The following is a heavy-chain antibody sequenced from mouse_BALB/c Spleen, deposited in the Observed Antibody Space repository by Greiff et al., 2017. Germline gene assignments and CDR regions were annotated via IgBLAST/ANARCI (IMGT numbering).Heavy chain of an antibody. CDR2: ISSGGSYT. Sequence: DVKLQESGGDLVKPGGSLKLSCAASGFTFSSYGMSWVRQTPDKRLEWVATISSGGSYTYYPDSVKGRFTISRDNAKNTLYLQMSSLKSEDTAMYYCARRGTGNYFDYWGQGTTLTVSS. CDR1: GFTFSSYG. CDR3: ARRGTGNYFDY. J-gene: IGHJ2*01. D-gene: IGHD2-14*01. V-gene: IGHV5-6*02.